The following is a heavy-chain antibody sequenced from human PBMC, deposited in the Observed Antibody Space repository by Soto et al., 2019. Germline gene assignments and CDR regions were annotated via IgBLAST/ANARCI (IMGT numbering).Heavy chain of an antibody. D-gene: IGHD6-19*01. Sequence: QVQLVQSGAAVKKPGASVKVSCTASGYTFTSYDINWVRQATGQGLAWMGWVNPNSGDTGYAQKFQGRVTMTRNTSISTAYMELSSLGSEDTAGYYCARERAVAGNDYWGQGTLVTVSS. CDR1: GYTFTSYD. CDR3: ARERAVAGNDY. CDR2: VNPNSGDT. V-gene: IGHV1-8*01. J-gene: IGHJ4*02.